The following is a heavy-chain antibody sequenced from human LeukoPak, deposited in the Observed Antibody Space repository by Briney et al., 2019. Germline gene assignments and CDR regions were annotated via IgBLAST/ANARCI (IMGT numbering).Heavy chain of an antibody. CDR3: ARLAVDYSSYVGCFEP. D-gene: IGHD4-11*01. J-gene: IGHJ5*02. V-gene: IGHV5-51*01. CDR1: GYSITRYW. CDR2: IYPDNSDT. Sequence: GEPLKISCKGSGYSITRYWIGWVRQMPGKGLEWMGIIYPDNSDTRYRPSFQGQVTISADKSISTAYLQWSSLKASDTAMYYCARLAVDYSSYVGCFEPWGQGTLVTVSS.